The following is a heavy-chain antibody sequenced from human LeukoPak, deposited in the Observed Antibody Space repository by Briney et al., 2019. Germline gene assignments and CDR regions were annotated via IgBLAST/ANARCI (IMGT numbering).Heavy chain of an antibody. CDR1: GYTLTELS. CDR2: FDPEDGET. Sequence: GASVKVSCKVSGYTLTELSMHWVRQAPGKGLEWMGGFDPEDGETIYAQKFQGRVTMTEDTSTDTAYMELSSLRSDDTAVYYCARKSPTYGDDYSYGMDVWGQGTTVTVS. J-gene: IGHJ6*02. V-gene: IGHV1-24*01. CDR3: ARKSPTYGDDYSYGMDV. D-gene: IGHD4-17*01.